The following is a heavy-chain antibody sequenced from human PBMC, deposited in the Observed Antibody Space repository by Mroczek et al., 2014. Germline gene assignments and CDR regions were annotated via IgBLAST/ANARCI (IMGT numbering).Heavy chain of an antibody. CDR1: GGSISSGGYY. CDR3: ARDRLNFFGGPINWFDP. Sequence: QVQLQESGPGLVKPSQTLSLTCTVSGGSISSGGYYWSWIRQXPGKGLEWIGYIYYSGSTYYNPSLKSRVTISVDTSKNQFSLKLSSVTAADTAVYYCARDRLNFFGGPINWFDPWGQGTLVTVSS. D-gene: IGHD3-16*01. CDR2: IYYSGST. V-gene: IGHV4-31*03. J-gene: IGHJ5*02.